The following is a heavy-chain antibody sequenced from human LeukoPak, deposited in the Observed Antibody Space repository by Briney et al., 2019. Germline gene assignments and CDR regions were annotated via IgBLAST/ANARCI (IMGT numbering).Heavy chain of an antibody. CDR3: AREILGGFNPGAY. D-gene: IGHD1-14*01. Sequence: SETLSLTCTVSLDSTSSNFWSWVRQPPGKGLEWIGEIHRSGSPNYNPSLQSRVTISIDRSRNQIALELSSVTAADTAVYYCAREILGGFNPGAYWGQGTLVTVSS. CDR1: LDSTSSNF. V-gene: IGHV4-4*02. CDR2: IHRSGSP. J-gene: IGHJ4*02.